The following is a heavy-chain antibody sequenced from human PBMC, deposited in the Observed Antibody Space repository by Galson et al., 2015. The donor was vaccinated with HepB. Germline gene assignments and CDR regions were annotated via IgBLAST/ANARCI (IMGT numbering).Heavy chain of an antibody. Sequence: QSGAAVKKPGESLRISCKGSGYSFPSYWISWVCQMPGKGLEWKGRIDPSDTYTNYSPSFQGHVTISADMTISTAYLQWSSLKASDTAMYYCARLSTGTTAYWGQGTLVTVSS. V-gene: IGHV5-10-1*01. D-gene: IGHD1-1*01. J-gene: IGHJ4*02. CDR3: ARLSTGTTAY. CDR1: GYSFPSYW. CDR2: IDPSDTYT.